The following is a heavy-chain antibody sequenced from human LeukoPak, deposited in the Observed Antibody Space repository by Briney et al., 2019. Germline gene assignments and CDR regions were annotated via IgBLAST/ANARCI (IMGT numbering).Heavy chain of an antibody. CDR3: DRGGGYDILTGYHHKSFDY. Sequence: PSETLSLTCTVSGGSISSGGYYWSWIRQHPGKGLEWIGYIYYSGSTYYNPSLKSRVTISVDTSKNQFSLKLSSVTAADTAMYYCDRGGGYDILTGYHHKSFDYWGQGTLVTVSS. CDR1: GGSISSGGYY. J-gene: IGHJ4*02. CDR2: IYYSGST. V-gene: IGHV4-31*03. D-gene: IGHD3-9*01.